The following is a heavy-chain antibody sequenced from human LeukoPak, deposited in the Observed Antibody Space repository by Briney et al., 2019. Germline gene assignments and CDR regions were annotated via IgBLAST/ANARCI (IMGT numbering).Heavy chain of an antibody. J-gene: IGHJ4*02. CDR2: ISGDATVS. V-gene: IGHV3-23*01. CDR3: AKRGGHELDY. CDR1: GFTFNSYT. Sequence: GGSLRLSCEASGFTFNSYTMTWVRQAPGQGLEWVSAISGDATVSYHTNSVKGRFTISRDNSKNTLYLVMNGLRAEDTAVYYCAKRGGHELDYWGQGTLVTVSS. D-gene: IGHD5-12*01.